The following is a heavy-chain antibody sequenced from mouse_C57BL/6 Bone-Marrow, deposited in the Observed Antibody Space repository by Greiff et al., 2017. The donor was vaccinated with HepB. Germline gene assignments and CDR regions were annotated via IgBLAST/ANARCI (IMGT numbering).Heavy chain of an antibody. Sequence: VQLQQSGAELVRPGSSVKMSCKTSGYTFTSYGINWVKQRPGQGLEWIGYIYIGNGYTEYNEKFKGKATLTSDTSSSTAYMQLSSLTSEDSAIYFCDLDYYGSSCYAMDYWGQGTSVTVSS. V-gene: IGHV1-58*01. CDR3: DLDYYGSSCYAMDY. J-gene: IGHJ4*01. D-gene: IGHD1-1*01. CDR1: GYTFTSYG. CDR2: IYIGNGYT.